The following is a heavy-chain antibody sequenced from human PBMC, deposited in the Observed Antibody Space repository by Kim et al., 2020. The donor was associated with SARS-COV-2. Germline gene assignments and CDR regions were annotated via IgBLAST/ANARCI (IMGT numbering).Heavy chain of an antibody. Sequence: GGSLRLSCAASGFTFSSYSMNWVRQAPGKGLEWVSSISSSSSYIYYADSVKGRFTISRDNAKNSLYLQMNSLRAEDTAVYYCARAGGITMIVVVEGGAFGIWGQGTMVTVSS. CDR3: ARAGGITMIVVVEGGAFGI. CDR2: ISSSSSYI. V-gene: IGHV3-21*01. D-gene: IGHD3-22*01. J-gene: IGHJ3*02. CDR1: GFTFSSYS.